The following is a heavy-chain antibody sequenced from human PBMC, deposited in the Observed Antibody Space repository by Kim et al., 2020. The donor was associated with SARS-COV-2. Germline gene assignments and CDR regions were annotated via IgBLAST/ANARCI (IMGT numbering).Heavy chain of an antibody. Sequence: ASVKVSCKASGYTFTSHYIHWVRQAPGQGLEWMGIINPSGGSTSYAQKFQGRATMTRDTSTSTVYMEQSSLRSEDTAVYYCARGWNDAAGYYWGQGTLVTVSS. CDR1: GYTFTSHY. J-gene: IGHJ4*02. CDR2: INPSGGST. V-gene: IGHV1-46*01. D-gene: IGHD1-1*01. CDR3: ARGWNDAAGYY.